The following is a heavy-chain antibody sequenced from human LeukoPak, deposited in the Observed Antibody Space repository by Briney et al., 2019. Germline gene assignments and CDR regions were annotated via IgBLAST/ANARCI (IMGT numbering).Heavy chain of an antibody. CDR3: AREREDIVVVPAAKGGYYYYMDV. CDR2: IIPIFGTA. J-gene: IGHJ6*03. Sequence: SVKVSCKASGGTFSSYAISWVRQAPGQGLEWMGGIIPIFGTANYAQKFQGRVTITTDESTNTAYMELSSLRSEDTAVYYCAREREDIVVVPAAKGGYYYYMDVWGKGTTVTVSS. D-gene: IGHD2-2*01. V-gene: IGHV1-69*05. CDR1: GGTFSSYA.